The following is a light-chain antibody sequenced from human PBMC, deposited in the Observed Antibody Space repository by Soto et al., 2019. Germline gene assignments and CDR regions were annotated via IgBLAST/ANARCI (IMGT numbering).Light chain of an antibody. Sequence: EIVMTHSPATLSVSPGERATLSCRASQSVSSNLAWYQQKHGQAPRLLIYGASTRATGIPARFSGSGSGTEFTLPISSLQYEDFAVYYCQKYNNWPPWTFGQGTKVEIK. CDR2: GAS. CDR1: QSVSSN. J-gene: IGKJ1*01. V-gene: IGKV3-15*01. CDR3: QKYNNWPPWT.